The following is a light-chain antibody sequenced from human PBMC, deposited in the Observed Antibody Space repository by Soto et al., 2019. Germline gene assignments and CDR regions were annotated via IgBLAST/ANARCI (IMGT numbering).Light chain of an antibody. CDR1: SSDVGHYNF. J-gene: IGLJ1*01. CDR3: FSYTGSSTYV. Sequence: QSVLTQPASVSGSPGQSITISCTGTSSDVGHYNFVSWYQQHPGKAPKMMSFEVNKRPSGVSNRFAGSKSGNTASLTISGLQAEDEAAYFCFSYTGSSTYVFGTGTKVTGL. V-gene: IGLV2-23*02. CDR2: EVN.